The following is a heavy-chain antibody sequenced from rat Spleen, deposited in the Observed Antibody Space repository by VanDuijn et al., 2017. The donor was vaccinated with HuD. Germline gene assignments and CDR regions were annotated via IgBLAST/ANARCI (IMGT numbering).Heavy chain of an antibody. Sequence: EVQLVESGGGLVQPGSPLKLSCAASGFTFNNYWMTWIRQAPGKGLEWVASITNTGGSIYYPDSVKGRFTISRDDAQNTLYLQMDGLRSEDTATYFCARHAYNSYFDYWGQGVMVTVSS. V-gene: IGHV5-31*01. CDR1: GFTFNNYW. CDR3: ARHAYNSYFDY. J-gene: IGHJ2*01. D-gene: IGHD1-9*01. CDR2: ITNTGGSI.